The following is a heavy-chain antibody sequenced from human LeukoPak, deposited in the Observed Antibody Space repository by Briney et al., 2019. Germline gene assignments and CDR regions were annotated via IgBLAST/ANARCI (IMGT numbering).Heavy chain of an antibody. CDR1: GFTFSSYS. CDR2: ISSSSSYI. CDR3: ARDRSMVTRLWTPTDY. Sequence: GGSLRLSCAASGFTFSSYSMNWVRQAPGKGLEWVSSISSSSSYIYYADSVKGRFTISRDNAKNSLYLQMNSLRAEDTAVYYCARDRSMVTRLWTPTDYWGQGTLVTVSS. D-gene: IGHD4-23*01. V-gene: IGHV3-21*01. J-gene: IGHJ4*02.